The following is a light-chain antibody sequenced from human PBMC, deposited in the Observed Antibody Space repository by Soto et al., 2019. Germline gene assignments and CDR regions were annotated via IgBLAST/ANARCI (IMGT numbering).Light chain of an antibody. CDR2: GAS. J-gene: IGKJ1*01. CDR3: QQYGGSAWT. V-gene: IGKV3-20*01. CDR1: QSISSNF. Sequence: EIVLTQSPGTLSLSPGEGATLSCRASQSISSNFLAWYQQKRGQAPRLLIHGASNRATSIPDRFSGSGSVTDFTITITSLEPADVEVYCCQQYGGSAWTFGQATKGEVK.